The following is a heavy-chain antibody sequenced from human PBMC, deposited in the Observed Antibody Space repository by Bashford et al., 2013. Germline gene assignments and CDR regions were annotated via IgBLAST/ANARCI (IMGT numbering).Heavy chain of an antibody. Sequence: SGPTLVKPHRPSPLTCTFSGFSLXTSGVGVGWIRQPPRKGPWSGLHSFIWNDDKRYSPSLKSRLTITKDTSKNQVVLTMTNMDPVDTATYYCAHQVAGTKVGYWGQGTLVTVSS. CDR1: GFSLXTSGVG. CDR2: FIWNDDK. CDR3: AHQVAGTKVGY. V-gene: IGHV2-5*01. D-gene: IGHD6-19*01. J-gene: IGHJ4*02.